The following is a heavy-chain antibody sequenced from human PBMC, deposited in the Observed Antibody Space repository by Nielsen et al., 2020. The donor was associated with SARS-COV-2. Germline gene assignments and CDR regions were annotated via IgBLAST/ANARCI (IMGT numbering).Heavy chain of an antibody. D-gene: IGHD3-22*01. CDR3: ARDYSPFYYDSSVGYAFDI. V-gene: IGHV3-74*01. CDR2: INSDGSST. Sequence: WIRQPPGKGLVWVSRINSDGSSTSYADSVKGRFTISRDNAKNTLYLQMNSLRAEGTAVYYCARDYSPFYYDSSVGYAFDIWGQGTMVTVSS. J-gene: IGHJ3*02.